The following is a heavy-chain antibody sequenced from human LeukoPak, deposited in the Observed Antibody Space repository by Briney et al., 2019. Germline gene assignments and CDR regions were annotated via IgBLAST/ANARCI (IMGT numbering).Heavy chain of an antibody. CDR1: GFTFSSYS. CDR3: AREAGCSGGSCYGALDY. D-gene: IGHD2-15*01. Sequence: GGSLRLSCAASGFTFSSYSMNWVRQAPGKGLEWVSYISSSSSTIYYADSVKGRFTISRDNAKNSLYLQMNSLRAEDTAVYYCAREAGCSGGSCYGALDYWGQGTLVTVSS. CDR2: ISSSSSTI. V-gene: IGHV3-48*01. J-gene: IGHJ4*02.